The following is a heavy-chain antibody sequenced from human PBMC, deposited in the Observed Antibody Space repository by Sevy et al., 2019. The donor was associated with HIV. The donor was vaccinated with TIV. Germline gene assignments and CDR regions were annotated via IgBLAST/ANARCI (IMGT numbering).Heavy chain of an antibody. CDR2: IWNDGSNQ. Sequence: GGSLRFSCAASGFTFSSYGMHWVRQAPGKGLEWVAVIWNDGSNQYYADSVEGRFTVSRDNSTNTLYLQMNSLRAEDTAVYYCARAPGYCTSTNCYDWFDPWGHGTLVTVSS. CDR3: ARAPGYCTSTNCYDWFDP. J-gene: IGHJ5*02. CDR1: GFTFSSYG. V-gene: IGHV3-33*01. D-gene: IGHD2-2*01.